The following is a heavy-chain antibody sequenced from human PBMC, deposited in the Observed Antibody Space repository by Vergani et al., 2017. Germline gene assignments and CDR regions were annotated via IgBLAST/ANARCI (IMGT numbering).Heavy chain of an antibody. CDR1: GFTFSSYS. CDR2: ISSSSSTI. J-gene: IGHJ6*02. CDR3: ARFPLTTVATGHTDYYYAMDV. Sequence: EVHLVESGGGLVQPGGSLRLSCAASGFTFSSYSMNWVRQAPGKGLEWVSYISSSSSTIYYSDSVKGRFTISRDNAKNSLYLQMNSLRAEDTAVYYCARFPLTTVATGHTDYYYAMDVWGQGTTVTVSS. V-gene: IGHV3-48*01. D-gene: IGHD4-17*01.